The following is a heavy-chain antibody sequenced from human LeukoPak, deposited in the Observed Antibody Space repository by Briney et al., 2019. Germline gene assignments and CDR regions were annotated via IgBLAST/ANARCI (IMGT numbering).Heavy chain of an antibody. J-gene: IGHJ4*02. V-gene: IGHV1-69*04. CDR2: VIPVLGTA. CDR1: GGTFISYA. CDR3: TTGEGHDF. Sequence: GASVKVSCKASGGTFISYALSWVRQAPGQGLEWMGRVIPVLGTAIYAQKFQDRVTITADKSTTTVYMELSGLSSEDTAVYYCTTGEGHDFWGQGTLVTVSS.